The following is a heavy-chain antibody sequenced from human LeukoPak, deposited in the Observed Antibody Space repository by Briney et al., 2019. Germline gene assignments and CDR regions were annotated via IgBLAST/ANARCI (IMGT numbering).Heavy chain of an antibody. CDR1: GYTFTGYY. Sequence: ASVKVSCKASGYTFTGYYMHWVRQAPGQGLERLGWINPNSGGTNYAQKFQGRVTMTRDTSISTAYMELSRLRSDDTAVYYCARDSADYGDDQNWFDPWGQGTLVTVSS. CDR3: ARDSADYGDDQNWFDP. V-gene: IGHV1-2*02. J-gene: IGHJ5*02. D-gene: IGHD4-17*01. CDR2: INPNSGGT.